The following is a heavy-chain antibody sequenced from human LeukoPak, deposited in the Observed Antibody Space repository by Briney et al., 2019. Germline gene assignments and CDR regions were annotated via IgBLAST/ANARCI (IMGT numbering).Heavy chain of an antibody. Sequence: GGSLRLSCAASGFTFSSYSMNWVRQAPGKGLEWVSSISSSSSYIYYADSVKGRFTISRDNAKNSLYLQMNSLRAEDTAVYYCARDPEWLRLHYFDYWGQGPLVTVSS. D-gene: IGHD5-12*01. J-gene: IGHJ4*02. CDR1: GFTFSSYS. CDR3: ARDPEWLRLHYFDY. V-gene: IGHV3-21*01. CDR2: ISSSSSYI.